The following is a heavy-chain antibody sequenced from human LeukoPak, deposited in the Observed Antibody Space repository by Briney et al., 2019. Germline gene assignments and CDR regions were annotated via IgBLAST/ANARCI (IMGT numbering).Heavy chain of an antibody. CDR2: ISHRGGI. D-gene: IGHD1-26*01. V-gene: IGHV4-34*01. Sequence: SETLSLTCGVYGGSFSGYNWNWIRQSPGRGLEWIAEISHRGGINYNPSLKSRVTISVDTSRNHFSLQLSSVTAADTAVYYCARVELGFLDYWGQGTLVTVSS. CDR3: ARVELGFLDY. CDR1: GGSFSGYN. J-gene: IGHJ4*02.